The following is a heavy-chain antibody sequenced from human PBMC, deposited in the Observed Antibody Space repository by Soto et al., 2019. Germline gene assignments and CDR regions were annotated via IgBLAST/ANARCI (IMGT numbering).Heavy chain of an antibody. V-gene: IGHV1-69*01. J-gene: IGHJ6*02. Sequence: QVQLVQSGAEVKKPGSSVKVSCKASGGTFSSYAISWVRQAPGQGLESMGGIIPIFGTANYAQKFQGRVTITADESTSTAYMELSSLRSEDTAVYYCARGPRGNWNPWNGMDVWGQGTTVTVSS. D-gene: IGHD1-20*01. CDR2: IIPIFGTA. CDR1: GGTFSSYA. CDR3: ARGPRGNWNPWNGMDV.